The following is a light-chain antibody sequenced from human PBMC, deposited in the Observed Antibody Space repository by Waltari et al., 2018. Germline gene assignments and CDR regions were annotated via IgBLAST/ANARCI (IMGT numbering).Light chain of an antibody. J-gene: IGKJ1*01. CDR3: QKYNSAPLT. CDR2: ASS. V-gene: IGKV1-27*01. CDR1: QGISNN. Sequence: DIQMTQSPSSLSASVGDRVTITCRASQGISNNLAWYQQKPGKVPKLLIYASSTLQSGVPSRFSGSGSATYFTLTISSLQPEDVATYYCQKYNSAPLTFGQGTKVEIK.